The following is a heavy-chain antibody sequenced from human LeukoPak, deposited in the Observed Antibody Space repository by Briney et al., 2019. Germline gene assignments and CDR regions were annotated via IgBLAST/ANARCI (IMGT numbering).Heavy chain of an antibody. CDR1: GFTFDDYG. V-gene: IGHV3-20*04. Sequence: RTGGSLRLSCAASGFTFDDYGMSWVRQAPGKGLEWVSGINWNGGSTGYADSVKGRFTISRDNAKNSLYLQMNRLRAEDTALYYCARDRGIAAAAQGWFDPWGQGTLVTVSS. CDR2: INWNGGST. CDR3: ARDRGIAAAAQGWFDP. J-gene: IGHJ5*02. D-gene: IGHD6-13*01.